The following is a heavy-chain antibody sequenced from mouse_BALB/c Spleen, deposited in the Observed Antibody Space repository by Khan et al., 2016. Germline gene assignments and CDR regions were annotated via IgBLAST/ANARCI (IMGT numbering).Heavy chain of an antibody. V-gene: IGHV5-17*02. CDR2: ISSGSSTI. J-gene: IGHJ2*01. Sequence: ELVESGGGLVQPGGSRKLSCAASGFTFSRFGMHWVRQAPEKGLEWVAYISSGSSTIYYADTLKGRFTISRDNPKNALFLQMTRLRSEDTAMYYCARGDYWGQGTTLTVSS. CDR1: GFTFSRFG. CDR3: ARGDY.